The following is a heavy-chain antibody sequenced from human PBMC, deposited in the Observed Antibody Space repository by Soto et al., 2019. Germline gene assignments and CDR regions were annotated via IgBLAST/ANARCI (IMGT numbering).Heavy chain of an antibody. V-gene: IGHV3-9*01. D-gene: IGHD2-2*02. CDR3: AKGAGYCSSTSCYNGELYYMDV. CDR1: GFTFDDYA. J-gene: IGHJ6*03. Sequence: GGSLRLSCAASGFTFDDYAMHWVRQAPGKGLEWVSGISWNSGSIGYADSVKGRFTISRDNAKNSLYLQMNSLRAEDTALYYCAKGAGYCSSTSCYNGELYYMDVWGKGTTVTVSS. CDR2: ISWNSGSI.